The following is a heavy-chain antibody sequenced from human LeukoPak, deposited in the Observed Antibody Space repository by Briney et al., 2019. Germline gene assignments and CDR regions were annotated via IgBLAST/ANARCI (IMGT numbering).Heavy chain of an antibody. Sequence: PGGSLRLSCAASGFTFSSYSMNWVRQAPGKGLEWVSYISSSSSTIYYADSVKGRFTISRDNAKNSLYLQMNSLRAEDTAVYYCARFLRGIAVAGLHFDYWGQGTLVTVSS. CDR1: GFTFSSYS. V-gene: IGHV3-48*04. CDR3: ARFLRGIAVAGLHFDY. CDR2: ISSSSSTI. J-gene: IGHJ4*02. D-gene: IGHD6-19*01.